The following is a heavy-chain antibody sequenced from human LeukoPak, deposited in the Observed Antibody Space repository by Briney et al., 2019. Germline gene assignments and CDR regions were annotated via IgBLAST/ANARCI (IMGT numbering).Heavy chain of an antibody. CDR1: GFTVSSNY. CDR3: AREHYGSGSPFFDY. J-gene: IGHJ4*02. CDR2: IYSGGST. V-gene: IGHV3-66*01. Sequence: GGSLRLSCAASGFTVSSNYMSWVRQAPGKGLEWVSVIYSGGSTYYADSVKGRFTISRDNSKNTLYLQMNSLRAEDTAVYYCAREHYGSGSPFFDYWGQGTLVTVSS. D-gene: IGHD3-10*01.